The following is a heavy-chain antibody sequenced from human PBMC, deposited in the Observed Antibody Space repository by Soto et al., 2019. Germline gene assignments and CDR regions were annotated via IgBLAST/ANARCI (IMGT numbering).Heavy chain of an antibody. D-gene: IGHD3-22*01. CDR1: GGSISSGDYY. CDR3: ARQNYYDSSGYYLYHYYGMDV. Sequence: SETLSLTCTVAGGSISSGDYYWSWIRQPPGKGLEWIGYIYYSGSTYYNPSLKSRVTISVDTSKNQFSLKLSSVTAADTAVYYCARQNYYDSSGYYLYHYYGMDVWGQGTTVTVSS. J-gene: IGHJ6*02. CDR2: IYYSGST. V-gene: IGHV4-30-4*01.